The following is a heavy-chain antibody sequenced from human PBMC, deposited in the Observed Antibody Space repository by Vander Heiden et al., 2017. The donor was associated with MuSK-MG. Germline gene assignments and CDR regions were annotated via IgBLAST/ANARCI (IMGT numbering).Heavy chain of an antibody. CDR3: ADGGYCSRTSCYGGMDV. D-gene: IGHD2-2*01. CDR2: ISGSGNNT. J-gene: IGHJ6*02. Sequence: EVQLLESGGVLVHPGGSLRLSCSASGFTFSTYAISWIRQAPGKGVEWVSAISGSGNNTYYADSVKGRFTISRDNSKNTVYLQMNSLRAEDTAVYYCADGGYCSRTSCYGGMDVWGQGTTVTVSS. V-gene: IGHV3-23*01. CDR1: GFTFSTYA.